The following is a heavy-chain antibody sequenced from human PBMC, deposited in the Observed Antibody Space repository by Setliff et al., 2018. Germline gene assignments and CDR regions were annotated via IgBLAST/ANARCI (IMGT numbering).Heavy chain of an antibody. Sequence: KTSETLSLTCTVSGASISNTVYYWGWIRQPPGKRLEWIGTIYHTESPYYNPSLKSRVTMSVDTSKNQFSLKLTSVTAADTAVYYCARHTNHNSAWPKFPFDYWGQGTQVTVSS. CDR1: GASISNTVYY. CDR3: ARHTNHNSAWPKFPFDY. V-gene: IGHV4-39*01. CDR2: IYHTESP. D-gene: IGHD3-22*01. J-gene: IGHJ4*02.